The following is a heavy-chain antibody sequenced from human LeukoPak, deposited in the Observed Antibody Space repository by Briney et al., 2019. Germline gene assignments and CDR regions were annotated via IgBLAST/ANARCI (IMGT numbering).Heavy chain of an antibody. V-gene: IGHV1-2*02. J-gene: IGHJ4*02. Sequence: GASVKVSCKASGYTFTGYYMHWVRQAPGQGLEWMGGINPNSGGTNYAQKFQGRVTMTRDTSISTAYMELSRLRSDDTAVYYCARDVGYCSGGSCQDWGQGTLVTVSS. CDR3: ARDVGYCSGGSCQD. D-gene: IGHD2-15*01. CDR1: GYTFTGYY. CDR2: INPNSGGT.